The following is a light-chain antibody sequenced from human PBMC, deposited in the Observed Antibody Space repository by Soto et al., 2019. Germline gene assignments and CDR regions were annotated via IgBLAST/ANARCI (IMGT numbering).Light chain of an antibody. Sequence: EIVMTQSPATLSVSPGERATLSCRASQSVSSNLAWYQQKPGQAPRVLIYAASTRATGIPARFSGSGSGTEFTLTISSLQSEDFAVYYCQQYNNWPLTFGAGTKVDIK. J-gene: IGKJ4*01. CDR3: QQYNNWPLT. CDR1: QSVSSN. V-gene: IGKV3-15*01. CDR2: AAS.